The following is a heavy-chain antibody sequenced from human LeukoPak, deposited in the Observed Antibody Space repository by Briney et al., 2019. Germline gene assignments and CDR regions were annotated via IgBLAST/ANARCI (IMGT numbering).Heavy chain of an antibody. V-gene: IGHV3-23*01. CDR2: ISDSGGST. D-gene: IGHD1-26*01. J-gene: IGHJ5*02. CDR1: GFTFSSYA. CDR3: ARGGGSGSS. Sequence: GGSLRLSCAASGFTFSSYAMSWVRQASGKGLEWVSTISDSGGSTLYADSVKGRFTISRDNSKNTLYLQMNSPRAEDTAVYYCARGGGSGSSWGQGTLVTVSS.